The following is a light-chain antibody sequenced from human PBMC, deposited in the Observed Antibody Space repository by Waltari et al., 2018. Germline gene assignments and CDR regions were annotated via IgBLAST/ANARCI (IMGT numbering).Light chain of an antibody. CDR2: EGS. J-gene: IGLJ1*01. CDR3: CSYAGSSTYV. V-gene: IGLV2-23*01. Sequence: QSALTQPASVSGSPGQSSTISCPGTGNDIVSSNLLSWDQQHPGPPPRLMIYEGSKRPSGVSNRFSGSKSGNTASLTISGLQAEDEADYYCCSYAGSSTYVFGTGTKVTVL. CDR1: GNDIVSSNL.